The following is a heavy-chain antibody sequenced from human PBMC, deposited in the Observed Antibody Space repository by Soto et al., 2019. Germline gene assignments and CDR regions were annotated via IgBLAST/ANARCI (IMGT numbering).Heavy chain of an antibody. V-gene: IGHV1-24*01. Sequence: ASVKVSCKVSGYTLTELSMHWVRQAPGKGLEWMGGFDPEDSETIYAQKFQGRVTMTEDTSTDTAYMELSSLRSEDTAVYYCATGLRYCGGDCDYYYYYGMDVWGQGTTVTVSS. CDR2: FDPEDSET. CDR3: ATGLRYCGGDCDYYYYYGMDV. D-gene: IGHD2-21*02. J-gene: IGHJ6*02. CDR1: GYTLTELS.